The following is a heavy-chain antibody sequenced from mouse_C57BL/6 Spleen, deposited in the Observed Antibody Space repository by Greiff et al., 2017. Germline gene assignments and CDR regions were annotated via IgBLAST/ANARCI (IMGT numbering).Heavy chain of an antibody. J-gene: IGHJ2*01. D-gene: IGHD1-3*01. CDR1: GFNFSSYA. CDR2: ISSGGDYI. CDR3: TRVCTLNDFDY. Sequence: DVKLVESGEGLVKPGGSLKLSCAASGFNFSSYAMSWVRQTPEKRLAWVAYISSGGDYIYYADTVKGRFPISRDNARNTLYLQMSSLKSEDTAMYYCTRVCTLNDFDYWGQSTTLTFST. V-gene: IGHV5-9-1*02.